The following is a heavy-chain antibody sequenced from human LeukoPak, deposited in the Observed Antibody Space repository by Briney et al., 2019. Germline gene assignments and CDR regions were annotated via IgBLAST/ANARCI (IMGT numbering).Heavy chain of an antibody. D-gene: IGHD3-10*01. V-gene: IGHV1-18*01. CDR1: GYTFTSYG. Sequence: ASVKVSCKASGYTFTSYGISWVRQAPGQGLEWMGWISAYNGNTNYAQKLQGRVTMTTDTSTSTAYMELRSLGSDDTAVYYCARGSITMVRGVMRINWFDPWGQGTLVTVSS. J-gene: IGHJ5*02. CDR2: ISAYNGNT. CDR3: ARGSITMVRGVMRINWFDP.